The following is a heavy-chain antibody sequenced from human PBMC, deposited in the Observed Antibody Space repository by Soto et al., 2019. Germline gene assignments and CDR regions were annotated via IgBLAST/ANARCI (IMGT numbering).Heavy chain of an antibody. J-gene: IGHJ3*02. CDR1: GYIFTAYW. CDR2: IYPGDSDP. D-gene: IGHD2-2*01. V-gene: IGHV5-51*01. Sequence: GESLKISCKGSGYIFTAYWIGLVRQMPGKGLEWMGIIYPGDSDPRYSPSLQGQVTISADKYINTAYLQWSSLKASDTAMYYCANQMATSQDGFDIWGLGTMVTVSS. CDR3: ANQMATSQDGFDI.